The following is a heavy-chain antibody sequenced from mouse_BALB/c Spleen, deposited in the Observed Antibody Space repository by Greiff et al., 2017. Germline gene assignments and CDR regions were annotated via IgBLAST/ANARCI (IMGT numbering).Heavy chain of an antibody. CDR2: IDPETGGT. CDR3: TRVITTARRVDY. V-gene: IGHV1-15*01. J-gene: IGHJ2*01. CDR1: GYTFTDYE. D-gene: IGHD1-2*01. Sequence: QVQLKQSGAELVRPGASVTLSCKASGYTFTDYEMHWVKHTPVHGLEWIGAIDPETGGTAYNQKFKGKATLTADKSSSTAYMELRSLTSEDSAVYYCTRVITTARRVDYWGQGTTLTVSS.